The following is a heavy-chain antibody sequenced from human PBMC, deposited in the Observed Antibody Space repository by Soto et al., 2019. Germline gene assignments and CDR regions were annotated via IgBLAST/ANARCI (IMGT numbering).Heavy chain of an antibody. CDR2: ISSSGSTI. V-gene: IGHV3-48*03. CDR1: GFNFRSYE. CDR3: ASPTYDFCSGYYYFYYYMDV. D-gene: IGHD3-3*01. J-gene: IGHJ6*03. Sequence: GGSLRLSCAASGFNFRSYEMNWVRQAPGKGLEWVSYISSSGSTIYYADSVKGRFTISGDNAKNSLYLQMNSLRAEDTAVYYCASPTYDFCSGYYYFYYYMDVWGKGTTVTVSS.